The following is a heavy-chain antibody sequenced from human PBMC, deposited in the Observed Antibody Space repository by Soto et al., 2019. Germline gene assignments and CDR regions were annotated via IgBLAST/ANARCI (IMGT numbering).Heavy chain of an antibody. J-gene: IGHJ6*03. CDR2: IYYSGST. CDR3: ARHVRVETYCDFWSGYPHYYYYMDV. D-gene: IGHD3-3*01. V-gene: IGHV4-39*01. Sequence: SETLSLTCTLSGCSISSSSYYWGWIRQPPGKGLEWIGRIYYSGSTYYNPSLKSRVTISVDTSKNQFSLKLSSVTAADTAVYYCARHVRVETYCDFWSGYPHYYYYMDVWGKGTTVTAP. CDR1: GCSISSSSYY.